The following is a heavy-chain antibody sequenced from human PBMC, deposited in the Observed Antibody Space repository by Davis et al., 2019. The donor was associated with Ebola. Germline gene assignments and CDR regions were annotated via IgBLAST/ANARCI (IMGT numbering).Heavy chain of an antibody. Sequence: PGGSLRLSCAASGFTFSDYYMSWIRQAPGKGLEWVSYISHSGFTIYYAGSMKGRFTISRDNAKNSLFLQINSLRAEDTAVYYCARSPDYDSAFDYWGQGTLVTVSS. CDR3: ARSPDYDSAFDY. CDR2: ISHSGFTI. D-gene: IGHD3-3*01. V-gene: IGHV3-11*01. CDR1: GFTFSDYY. J-gene: IGHJ4*02.